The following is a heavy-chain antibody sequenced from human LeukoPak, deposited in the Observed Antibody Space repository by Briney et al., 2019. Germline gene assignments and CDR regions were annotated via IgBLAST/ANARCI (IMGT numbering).Heavy chain of an antibody. Sequence: GESLKISCKGSGYSFTNYWIGWVRQMPGKGLEWMGIIYPGDSDTRYSPSFQGQVTISADKSISTAYLQRSGLKASDTAMYYCARSPVQYGDYYYYYYMDVWGKGTTVTVSS. D-gene: IGHD4-17*01. CDR2: IYPGDSDT. CDR1: GYSFTNYW. J-gene: IGHJ6*03. CDR3: ARSPVQYGDYYYYYYMDV. V-gene: IGHV5-51*01.